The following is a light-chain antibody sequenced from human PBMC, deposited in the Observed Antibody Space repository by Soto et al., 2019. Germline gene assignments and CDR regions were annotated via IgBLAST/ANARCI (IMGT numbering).Light chain of an antibody. CDR2: GAS. CDR3: QQRSYWVT. Sequence: EIVLTQSPATLSLSPGERATLSYRASQSVSSYLAWYQQKPGQAPRLLIYGASNRATGIPARFSGSGSGTDFTLTISSLEPEDFAVYYCQQRSYWVTFGQGTRLEIK. J-gene: IGKJ5*01. V-gene: IGKV3-11*01. CDR1: QSVSSY.